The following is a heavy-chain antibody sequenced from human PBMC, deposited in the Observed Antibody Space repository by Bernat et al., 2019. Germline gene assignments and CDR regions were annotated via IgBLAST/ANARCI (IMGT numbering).Heavy chain of an antibody. V-gene: IGHV3-7*03. D-gene: IGHD4-11*01. CDR1: GFTFSSYW. J-gene: IGHJ6*03. Sequence: EVQLVESGGGLVQPGGSLRLSCAASGFTFSSYWMSWVRQAPGKGLEWVANIKQDGSEKYYADSVKGRFTISRDNAKNSLYLQMNSLRAEDTAVYYCARSDYSNYYYYYYYMDVWGKGTTVTVSS. CDR3: ARSDYSNYYYYYYYMDV. CDR2: IKQDGSEK.